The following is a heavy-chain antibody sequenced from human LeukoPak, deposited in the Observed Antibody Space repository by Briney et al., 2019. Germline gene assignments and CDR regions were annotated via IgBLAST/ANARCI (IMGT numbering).Heavy chain of an antibody. Sequence: GGSLSLSCAASAFDVSTYSIDWVRQAQGKGLEWVSYISSSSSNIYHADSVKGRFTISRDNAKNSLHLQMNSLRAEDTAVYYCARVGRSGWTVDYWGQGTLVTVSS. V-gene: IGHV3-48*04. CDR3: ARVGRSGWTVDY. CDR1: AFDVSTYS. D-gene: IGHD6-19*01. J-gene: IGHJ4*02. CDR2: ISSSSSNI.